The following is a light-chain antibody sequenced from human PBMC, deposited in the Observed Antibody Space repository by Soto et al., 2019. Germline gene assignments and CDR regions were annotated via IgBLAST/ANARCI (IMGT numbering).Light chain of an antibody. Sequence: ENLLTQSPGPLSLSPGERATLSWRSSQSVSIIYLAWYQQKPGEAPRRLMYGASNRATGIPDRFSGTGSETDFTLTISGLLSEDSAIYFCQQYNNWPFSFGQGTRLEIK. J-gene: IGKJ5*01. CDR2: GAS. CDR1: QSVSIIY. V-gene: IGKV3-20*01. CDR3: QQYNNWPFS.